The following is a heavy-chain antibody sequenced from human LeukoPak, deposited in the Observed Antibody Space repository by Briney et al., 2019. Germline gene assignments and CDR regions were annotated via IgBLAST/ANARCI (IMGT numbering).Heavy chain of an antibody. CDR2: ISGSGTST. CDR1: GFTFNSYA. J-gene: IGHJ3*02. CDR3: ARDRETYYDILTGYYTLGDAFDI. Sequence: GGSLRLSCAASGFTFNSYAMSWVRQAPGKGLEWVSAISGSGTSTYYADSVKGRFTISRDNAKNTLYLQMNSLRAEDTAVYYCARDRETYYDILTGYYTLGDAFDIWGQGTMVTVSS. V-gene: IGHV3-23*01. D-gene: IGHD3-9*01.